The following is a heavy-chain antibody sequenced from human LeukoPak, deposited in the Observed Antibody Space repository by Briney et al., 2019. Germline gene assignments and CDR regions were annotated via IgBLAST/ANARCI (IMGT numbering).Heavy chain of an antibody. D-gene: IGHD2-15*01. CDR1: GYSIISDYF. CDR2: IFHSGDV. Sequence: SETLSLTCIVSGYSIISDYFWGWVRQPPGKGPEWIGSIFHSGDVYYNPSLTSRVTLSVDPSNNRFSLKVTSVTAADTAIYYCARVVPSTSIDFWGQGTLVTVSS. J-gene: IGHJ4*02. CDR3: ARVVPSTSIDF. V-gene: IGHV4-38-2*02.